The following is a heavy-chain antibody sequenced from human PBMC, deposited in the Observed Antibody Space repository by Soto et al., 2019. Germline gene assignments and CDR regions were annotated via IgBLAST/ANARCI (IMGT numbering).Heavy chain of an antibody. Sequence: GESLKISCAASGFTFSSYAMSWVRQAPGKGLEWVSAISGSGGSTYYADSVKGRFTISRDNSKNTLYLQMNSLRAEDTAVYYCAKSIAVAGIRYFDYWGQGTLVTVSS. CDR1: GFTFSSYA. D-gene: IGHD6-19*01. V-gene: IGHV3-23*01. CDR2: ISGSGGST. J-gene: IGHJ4*02. CDR3: AKSIAVAGIRYFDY.